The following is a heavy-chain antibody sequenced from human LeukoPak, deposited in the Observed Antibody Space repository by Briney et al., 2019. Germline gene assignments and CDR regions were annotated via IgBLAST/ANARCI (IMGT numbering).Heavy chain of an antibody. CDR1: GYTFTSYG. J-gene: IGHJ4*02. V-gene: IGHV1-18*01. Sequence: ASVRVSCKASGYTFTSYGINWVRQAPGHGLEWMGWISVYNGITNYAQILQGRVTMTADRSTSTAYMELRSLRSDDTAVYYCARRPSVFTVSRGHYWGQGTLVTVSS. CDR2: ISVYNGIT. CDR3: ARRPSVFTVSRGHY. D-gene: IGHD3-22*01.